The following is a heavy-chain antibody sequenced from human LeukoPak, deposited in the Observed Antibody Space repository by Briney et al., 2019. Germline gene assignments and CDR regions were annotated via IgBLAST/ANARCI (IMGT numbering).Heavy chain of an antibody. CDR2: IYHSRST. CDR3: AREGSLSVGPYFDY. V-gene: IGHV4-30-2*01. Sequence: SQTLSLTCAVSGGSISSGGYSWSWIRQPPWKGLERIGYIYHSRSTYYNPSLKSRVTISVDRSKNQFSLKLSSVTAADTAVYYCAREGSLSVGPYFDYWGQGTLVTVSS. D-gene: IGHD5/OR15-5a*01. CDR1: GGSISSGGYS. J-gene: IGHJ4*02.